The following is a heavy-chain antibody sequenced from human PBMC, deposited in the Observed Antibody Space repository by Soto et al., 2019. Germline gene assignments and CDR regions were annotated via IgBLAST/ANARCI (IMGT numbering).Heavy chain of an antibody. Sequence: QVQLQQWGAGLLKPSETLSLTCAVYGGSFSGYYWSWIRQPPGKGLEWIGEINHSGSTNYNPSLKSRVTISVDTSKNQFSLKLSSVTAADTAVYYCARSVGIAVAGTTRLLDYWGQGTLVTVSS. CDR2: INHSGST. D-gene: IGHD6-19*01. CDR1: GGSFSGYY. V-gene: IGHV4-34*01. J-gene: IGHJ4*02. CDR3: ARSVGIAVAGTTRLLDY.